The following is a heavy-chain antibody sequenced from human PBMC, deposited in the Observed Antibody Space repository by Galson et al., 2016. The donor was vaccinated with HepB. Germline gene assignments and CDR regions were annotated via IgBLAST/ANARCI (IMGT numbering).Heavy chain of an antibody. Sequence: LSLTCGVSGGSLSGYYWTWIRQPPGKGLEWIGEISHTGTTNYNPSLTSRVTFSVDTSKNQFSLSLISVTAADTAVYYCARLYHYDYIWGTYRGGFYGMDVWGQGTTVTVSS. CDR3: ARLYHYDYIWGTYRGGFYGMDV. CDR1: GGSLSGYY. J-gene: IGHJ6*02. CDR2: ISHTGTT. V-gene: IGHV4-34*01. D-gene: IGHD3-16*02.